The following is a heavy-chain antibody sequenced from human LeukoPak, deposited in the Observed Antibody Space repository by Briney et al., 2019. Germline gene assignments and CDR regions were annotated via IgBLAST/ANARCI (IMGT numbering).Heavy chain of an antibody. D-gene: IGHD1-7*01. V-gene: IGHV3-21*01. J-gene: IGHJ6*02. CDR2: ISSSSSYI. CDR3: ARESDGELLKPRLLGMDV. CDR1: GFTFSSYS. Sequence: GGSLRLSCAASGFTFSSYSMNWVRQAPGKGLEWVSSISSSSSYIYYADSVKGRFTISRDNAKNSLYLQMNSLRAEDTAVYYCARESDGELLKPRLLGMDVWGQGTTLTVSS.